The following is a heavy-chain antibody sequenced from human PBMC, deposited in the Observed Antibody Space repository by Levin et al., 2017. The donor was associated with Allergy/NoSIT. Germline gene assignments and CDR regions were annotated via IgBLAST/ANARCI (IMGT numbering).Heavy chain of an antibody. CDR3: AHTPIWFRELYSSVFDY. CDR2: IYWDDDK. D-gene: IGHD3-10*01. CDR1: GFSLSTSGVG. V-gene: IGHV2-5*02. J-gene: IGHJ4*02. Sequence: SGPTLVKPTQTLTLTCTFSGFSLSTSGVGVGWIRQPPGKALEWLALIYWDDDKRYSPSLKSRLTITKDTSKNQVVLTMTNMDPVDTATYYCAHTPIWFRELYSSVFDYWGQGTLVTVSS.